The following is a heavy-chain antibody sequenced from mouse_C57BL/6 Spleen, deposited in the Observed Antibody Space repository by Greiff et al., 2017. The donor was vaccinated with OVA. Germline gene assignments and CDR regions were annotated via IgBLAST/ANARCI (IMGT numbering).Heavy chain of an antibody. CDR1: GYTFTSYW. J-gene: IGHJ2*01. V-gene: IGHV1-59*01. CDR3: ASVFDY. Sequence: QVQLQQPGAELVRPGTSVKLSCKASGYTFTSYWMHWVKQRPGQGLEWIGVIDPSDSYTNYNQKFKGKATLTVDTSSSTAYMQLSSLTSEDSAVYYFASVFDYWGQGTTLTVSS. CDR2: IDPSDSYT.